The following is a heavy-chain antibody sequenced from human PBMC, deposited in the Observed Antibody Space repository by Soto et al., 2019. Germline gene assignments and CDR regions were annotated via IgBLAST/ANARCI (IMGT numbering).Heavy chain of an antibody. Sequence: QLQLQETGPGLVKPSETLSLTCTVSGASVTSSTYYWGWIRQPPGKGLEWIGSIYYSGSTYYNPSLRSRVSISVDTSKNQVSLKLTSVTAADTAVYYCANDYGDYKSYCGMDVWGQGTTVTVCS. CDR3: ANDYGDYKSYCGMDV. D-gene: IGHD4-17*01. V-gene: IGHV4-39*01. CDR2: IYYSGST. CDR1: GASVTSSTYY. J-gene: IGHJ6*02.